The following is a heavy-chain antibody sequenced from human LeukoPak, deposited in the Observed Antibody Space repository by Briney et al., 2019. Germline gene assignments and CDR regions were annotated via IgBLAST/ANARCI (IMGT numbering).Heavy chain of an antibody. CDR1: GGTFSSYA. Sequence: SVKVSCKASGGTFSSYAISWVRQAPGQGLEWMGGIIPIFGTANYAQKFQGRVTITADESTSTAYMELSSLRSEDTAVYYCARGTDYQLPLLDCWGQGTLVTVSS. J-gene: IGHJ4*02. V-gene: IGHV1-69*13. D-gene: IGHD2-2*01. CDR2: IIPIFGTA. CDR3: ARGTDYQLPLLDC.